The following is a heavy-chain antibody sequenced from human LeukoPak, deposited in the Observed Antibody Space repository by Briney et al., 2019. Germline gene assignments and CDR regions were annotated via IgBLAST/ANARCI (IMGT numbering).Heavy chain of an antibody. J-gene: IGHJ6*03. Sequence: GGSLRLSCAASRFTFSSYAMSWVRQAPGKGLEWVSAISGSGGSTYYADSVKGRFTISRDNSKNTLYLQMNSLRAEDTAVYYCAVLDIVVVPAARYMDVWGKGTTVTVSS. CDR3: AVLDIVVVPAARYMDV. CDR1: RFTFSSYA. CDR2: ISGSGGST. V-gene: IGHV3-23*01. D-gene: IGHD2-2*01.